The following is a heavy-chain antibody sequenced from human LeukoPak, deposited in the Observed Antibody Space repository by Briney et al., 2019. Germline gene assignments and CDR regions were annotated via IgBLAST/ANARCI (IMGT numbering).Heavy chain of an antibody. V-gene: IGHV4-39*01. J-gene: IGHJ4*02. Sequence: GSLRLSCIVPGGSISSSSYYWGWIRQPPGKGLEWIGSIYNSGNTYYNPSLKSRVTISVDTSKNQFSLKLSSVTAADTAVYYCARERYYYGSTSEGNYWGQGTLVTVSS. CDR1: GGSISSSSYY. CDR3: ARERYYYGSTSEGNY. CDR2: IYNSGNT. D-gene: IGHD3-22*01.